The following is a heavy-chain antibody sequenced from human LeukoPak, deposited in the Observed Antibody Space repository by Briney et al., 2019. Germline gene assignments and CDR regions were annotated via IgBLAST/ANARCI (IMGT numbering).Heavy chain of an antibody. CDR1: GDSISNYY. J-gene: IGHJ5*02. D-gene: IGHD3-22*01. CDR2: IYSSGNT. Sequence: SETLSLTCTVSGDSISNYYWSWIRQPAGKGLEWIGRIYSSGNTNYNPSLQSRVTLSVDTSKNQFSLRLSSVTAADTAIYYCARDHGVTTALNWFDPWGQGTLVTVSS. V-gene: IGHV4-4*07. CDR3: ARDHGVTTALNWFDP.